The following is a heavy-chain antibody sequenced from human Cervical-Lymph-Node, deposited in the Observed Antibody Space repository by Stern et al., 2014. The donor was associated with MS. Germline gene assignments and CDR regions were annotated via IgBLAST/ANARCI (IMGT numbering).Heavy chain of an antibody. D-gene: IGHD3-22*01. Sequence: PLLESGPEVKKPGTSVKVSCKASGFTFTSSAVQWVRQARGQRLEWIGWIVVCRGNTNYAQKCQERVTITRDMSTSTAYMELSSLRSEDTAVYYCAAEPMYYSDSVGAFDIWGQGTMVTVSS. CDR2: IVVCRGNT. J-gene: IGHJ3*02. CDR3: AAEPMYYSDSVGAFDI. CDR1: GFTFTSSA. V-gene: IGHV1-58*01.